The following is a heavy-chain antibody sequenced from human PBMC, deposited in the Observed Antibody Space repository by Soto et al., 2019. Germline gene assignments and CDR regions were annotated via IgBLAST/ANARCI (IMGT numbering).Heavy chain of an antibody. D-gene: IGHD5-12*01. Sequence: GESLKTYCKGSGYSFTSYWISWVRQLAAKGREWMGRIDPSDSYTNYRPSFQGHVTISADKSNSTAYLEWSSLKGSDTAMYYCADLGGYSGYWGPYYGMDVWGQGTTVTVSS. V-gene: IGHV5-10-1*01. CDR2: IDPSDSYT. CDR1: GYSFTSYW. CDR3: ADLGGYSGYWGPYYGMDV. J-gene: IGHJ6*02.